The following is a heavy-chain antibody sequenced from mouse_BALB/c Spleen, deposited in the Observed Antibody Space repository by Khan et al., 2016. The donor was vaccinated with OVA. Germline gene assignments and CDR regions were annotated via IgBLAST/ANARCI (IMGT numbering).Heavy chain of an antibody. Sequence: EVELVESGGDLVKPGGSLKLSCAASGCTFSDYGLSWVRQTPEKRLEWVATISSGGSFTYYLDSVKGRFTISRDSAKNTLYLQMSSLRSEDTAMYYCTRTPGYYGSNYFDQWGQGTSLTVSS. J-gene: IGHJ2*03. CDR2: ISSGGSFT. V-gene: IGHV5-9-3*01. D-gene: IGHD1-1*01. CDR3: TRTPGYYGSNYFDQ. CDR1: GCTFSDYG.